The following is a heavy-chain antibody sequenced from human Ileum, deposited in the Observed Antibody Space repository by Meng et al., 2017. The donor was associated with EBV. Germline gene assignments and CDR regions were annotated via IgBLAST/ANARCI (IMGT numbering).Heavy chain of an antibody. CDR3: AREYGDYGYYFDY. CDR2: ISSSGNTI. D-gene: IGHD4-17*01. J-gene: IGHJ4*02. V-gene: IGHV3-11*01. Sequence: QLVESGGGLVKPGGSLRLSCAASGLTFSDYYMSWIRQAPGKGLEWVAYISSSGNTIYYADSVKGRFTISRDNAKNSLYLQMNSLRAGDTAVYYCAREYGDYGYYFDYWGQGTLVTVSS. CDR1: GLTFSDYY.